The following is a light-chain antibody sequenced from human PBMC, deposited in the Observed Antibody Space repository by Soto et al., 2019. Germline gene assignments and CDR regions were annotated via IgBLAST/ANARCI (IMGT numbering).Light chain of an antibody. V-gene: IGLV2-14*03. J-gene: IGLJ2*01. CDR1: SSDIGDYKY. CDR2: DVS. CDR3: SSYTSTNFVI. Sequence: QSALTQPASVSGSPGQSITISCTCSSSDIGDYKYVSWYKHHPGKAPKLMIYDVSNRPSGVSNRFSGSKSGNTASLTISGLQAEDEADYYCSSYTSTNFVIFGGGTKLTVL.